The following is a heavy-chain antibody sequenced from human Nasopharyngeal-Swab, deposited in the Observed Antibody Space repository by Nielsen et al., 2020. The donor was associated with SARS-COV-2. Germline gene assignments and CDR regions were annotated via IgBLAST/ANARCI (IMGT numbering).Heavy chain of an antibody. CDR3: AKGYGYGGDYYYYYGMDV. V-gene: IGHV3-9*01. D-gene: IGHD5-18*01. CDR2: ISWNSGSI. Sequence: GGFLRLSCAASGFTFDDYAMHWVRQAPGKGLEWVSGISWNSGSIGYADSVKGRFTISRDNAKNSLYLQMNSLRAEDTALYYCAKGYGYGGDYYYYYGMDVWGQGTTVTVSS. J-gene: IGHJ6*02. CDR1: GFTFDDYA.